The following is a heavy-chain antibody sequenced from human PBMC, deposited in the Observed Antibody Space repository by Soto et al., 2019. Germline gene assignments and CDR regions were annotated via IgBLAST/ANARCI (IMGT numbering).Heavy chain of an antibody. D-gene: IGHD2-21*02. Sequence: SETLSLTCAVYGGSFSGYYWSWIRQPPGKGLEWIGEINHSGSTNYIPSLKSRVTISVDTSKNQFSLKLTSLTAADTAVYYCAVAFCGGDCYPDYWGQGTLVTVS. J-gene: IGHJ4*02. CDR3: AVAFCGGDCYPDY. CDR2: INHSGST. V-gene: IGHV4-34*01. CDR1: GGSFSGYY.